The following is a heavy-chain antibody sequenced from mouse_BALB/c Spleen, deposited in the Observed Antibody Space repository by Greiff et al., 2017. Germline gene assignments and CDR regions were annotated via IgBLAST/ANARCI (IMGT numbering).Heavy chain of an antibody. D-gene: IGHD2-3*01. CDR3: TRRDGIYDGYSYWYFDV. Sequence: VQLQQSGTVLARPGASVKMSCKASGYTFTSYWMHWVKQRPGQGLEWIGAIYPGNSDTSYNQKFKGKAKLTAVTSTSTAYMELSSLTNEDSAVYYCTRRDGIYDGYSYWYFDVWGAGTTVTVSS. V-gene: IGHV1-5*01. CDR1: GYTFTSYW. J-gene: IGHJ1*01. CDR2: IYPGNSDT.